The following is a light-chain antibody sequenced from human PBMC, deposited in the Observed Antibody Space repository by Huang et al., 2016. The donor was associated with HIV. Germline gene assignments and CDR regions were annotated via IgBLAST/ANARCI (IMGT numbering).Light chain of an antibody. J-gene: IGKJ2*01. CDR2: ETS. CDR1: QDISIS. V-gene: IGKV1-NL1*01. Sequence: DIQMDQSPSSLSVSLGDRVTITCRATQDISISLSWFQKKPGSAPRLLLYETSKLNTGVPSRFSGRGSGTSHTLTISGLQPEDSATYYCQQYYTPPRTFGPGTKLEI. CDR3: QQYYTPPRT.